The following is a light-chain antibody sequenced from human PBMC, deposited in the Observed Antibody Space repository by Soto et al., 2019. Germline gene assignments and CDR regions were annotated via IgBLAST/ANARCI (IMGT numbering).Light chain of an antibody. J-gene: IGLJ2*01. Sequence: QSALTQPPSVSGAPGQRVTISCTGSSSNIGAGYDVHWYQQLPGTAPKLLIYGNSNRPSGVPDRFSGSKSGTSASLAITGLQAEDEADYYFQSYDSSSYVVFGGGTKLTVL. CDR2: GNS. V-gene: IGLV1-40*01. CDR1: SSNIGAGYD. CDR3: QSYDSSSYVV.